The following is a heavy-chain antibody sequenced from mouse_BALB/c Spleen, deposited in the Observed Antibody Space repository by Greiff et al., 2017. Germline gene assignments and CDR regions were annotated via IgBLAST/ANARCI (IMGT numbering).Heavy chain of an antibody. J-gene: IGHJ3*01. CDR3: ARHDRDGYYGGFAY. Sequence: EVKLVESGGGLVQPGGSLKLSCAASGFTFSSYTMSWVRQTPEKRLEWVAYISNGGGSTYYPDTVKGRFTISRDNAKNTLYLQMSSLKSEDTAMYYCARHDRDGYYGGFAYWGQGTLVTVSA. CDR2: ISNGGGST. CDR1: GFTFSSYT. D-gene: IGHD2-3*01. V-gene: IGHV5-12-2*01.